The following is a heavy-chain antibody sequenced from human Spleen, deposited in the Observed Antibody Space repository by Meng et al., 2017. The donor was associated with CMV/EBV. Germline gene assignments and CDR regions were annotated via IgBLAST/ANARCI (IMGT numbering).Heavy chain of an antibody. Sequence: SETLSLTCTVSGYSISSGYYWGWIRQPPGKGLEWIGEINHSGSTNYNPSLKSRVTISVDTSKNQFSLKLSSVTAADTAVYYCARRGAAAGTDYWGQGTLVTVSS. CDR1: GYSISSGYY. CDR3: ARRGAAAGTDY. D-gene: IGHD6-13*01. CDR2: INHSGST. J-gene: IGHJ4*02. V-gene: IGHV4-38-2*02.